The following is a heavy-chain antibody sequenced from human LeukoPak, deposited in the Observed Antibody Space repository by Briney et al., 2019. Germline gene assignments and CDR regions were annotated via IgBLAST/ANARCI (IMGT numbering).Heavy chain of an antibody. V-gene: IGHV1-8*01. CDR1: GYTFTSYD. J-gene: IGHJ4*02. CDR2: MNPNSGNT. Sequence: ASVKVSCKASGYTFTSYDINWVRQATGQGLEWMGWMNPNSGNTGYAQKFQGRVTMTRNTSISTAYMELSSLRSEDTAVYYCVRYCSGGSCHDYWGQGTLVTVSS. D-gene: IGHD2-15*01. CDR3: VRYCSGGSCHDY.